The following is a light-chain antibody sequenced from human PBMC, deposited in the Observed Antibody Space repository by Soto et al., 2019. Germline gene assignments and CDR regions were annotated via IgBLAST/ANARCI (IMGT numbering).Light chain of an antibody. CDR3: AKWDDSLRVYV. V-gene: IGLV1-47*01. CDR2: RND. J-gene: IGLJ1*01. CDR1: NSRSGSNY. Sequence: QSVLPQPPSASGTPGQRVTISCSTSNSRSGSNYVYWYQQLPGTAPKLLIYRNDQRPSGVPDRFSGSKSGTSASLAISGLRSEDEADYYCAKWDDSLRVYVFGTRTKLTVL.